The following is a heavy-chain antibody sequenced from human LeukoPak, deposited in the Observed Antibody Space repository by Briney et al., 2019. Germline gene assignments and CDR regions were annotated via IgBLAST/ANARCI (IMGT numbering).Heavy chain of an antibody. D-gene: IGHD3-16*02. CDR1: GGSISSYY. Sequence: SETLSLTCTVSGGSISSYYWSWIRQPPGKGLEWIGYIYYSGSTNYNPSLKSRVTISVDTSKNQFSLKLSSVTAADTAVYYCAKLGELSAPFDYWGQGTLVTVSS. CDR3: AKLGELSAPFDY. J-gene: IGHJ4*02. V-gene: IGHV4-59*01. CDR2: IYYSGST.